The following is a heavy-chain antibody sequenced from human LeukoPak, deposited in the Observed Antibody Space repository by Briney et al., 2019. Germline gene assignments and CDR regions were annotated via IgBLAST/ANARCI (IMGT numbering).Heavy chain of an antibody. Sequence: SETLSLXCTVSGGSISSGSYYWSWIRQPAGKGLEWIGRIYTSGSTNHNPSLKSRVTISVDTSKNQFSLKLNSVTAADTAVYYCAGDIVVVPAAPTNWFDPWGQGTLVTVSS. CDR2: IYTSGST. V-gene: IGHV4-61*02. CDR3: AGDIVVVPAAPTNWFDP. J-gene: IGHJ5*02. CDR1: GGSISSGSYY. D-gene: IGHD2-2*01.